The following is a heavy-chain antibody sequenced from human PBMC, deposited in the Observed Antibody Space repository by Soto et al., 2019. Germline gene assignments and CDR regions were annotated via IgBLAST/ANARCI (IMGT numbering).Heavy chain of an antibody. CDR2: ISYDGSNK. CDR1: GFTFSSYA. J-gene: IGHJ4*02. V-gene: IGHV3-30-3*01. Sequence: QVQLVESGGGMVQPGRSLRLSCAASGFTFSSYAMHWVRQAPGKGLEWVAVISYDGSNKYYADSVKGRFTISRDNSKNTLYLQMNSLRAEDTAVYYCAGWGPLQVIDYWGQGTLVTVSS. D-gene: IGHD6-19*01. CDR3: AGWGPLQVIDY.